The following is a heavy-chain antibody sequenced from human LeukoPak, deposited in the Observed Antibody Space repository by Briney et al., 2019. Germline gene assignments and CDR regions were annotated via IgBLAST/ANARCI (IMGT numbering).Heavy chain of an antibody. J-gene: IGHJ5*02. CDR1: GFTFSSYW. Sequence: GGSLRLSCAATGFTFSSYWMHWVRQVPGKGLVCVSRIYSDGSITSYADFVKGRFTISRDNAKNTLYLQMNSLRADDTAVYYCAGVGTDLWNRFDPWGQGTLVTVSS. V-gene: IGHV3-74*01. D-gene: IGHD3-16*01. CDR3: AGVGTDLWNRFDP. CDR2: IYSDGSIT.